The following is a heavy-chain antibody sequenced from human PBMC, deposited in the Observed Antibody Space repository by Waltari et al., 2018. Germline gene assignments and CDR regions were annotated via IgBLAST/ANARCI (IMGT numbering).Heavy chain of an antibody. J-gene: IGHJ4*02. V-gene: IGHV4-39*07. CDR2: IHYSGNT. CDR1: GGSISSTTYY. Sequence: ESGPRLVRPSETLSLTCTVSGGSISSTTYYWAWIRQTPGKGLEWIGYIHYSGNTYYNPSLRSRVTISVDTSKNQFSLNLRSVTAADTAVYYCARRVVTTGGVDYWGQGTLVTVSS. D-gene: IGHD2-21*02. CDR3: ARRVVTTGGVDY.